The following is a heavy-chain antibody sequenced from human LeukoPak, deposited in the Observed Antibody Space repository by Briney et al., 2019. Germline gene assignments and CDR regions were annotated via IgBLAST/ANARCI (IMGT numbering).Heavy chain of an antibody. V-gene: IGHV3-23*01. CDR3: TTAGYSSGWFDY. CDR2: ISGSGGST. D-gene: IGHD6-19*01. J-gene: IGHJ4*02. Sequence: GGSLRLSCAASGFTFSSYAMSWVRQAPGKGLEWVSAISGSGGSTYYADSVKGRFTISRDNSKNTLYLQMNGLRAEDTAVYYCTTAGYSSGWFDYWGQGTLVTVSS. CDR1: GFTFSSYA.